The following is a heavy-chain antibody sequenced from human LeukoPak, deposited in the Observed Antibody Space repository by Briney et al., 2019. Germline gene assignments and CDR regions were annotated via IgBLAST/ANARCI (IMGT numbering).Heavy chain of an antibody. D-gene: IGHD5-12*01. CDR1: GFTFRAYG. V-gene: IGHV3-23*01. CDR2: ISGSGFNT. J-gene: IGHJ4*02. CDR3: ASIVYSGYDSNDY. Sequence: GGSLRLSCAASGFTFRAYGMSWVRQAPGKGLEWVSAISGSGFNTYYADSVKGRFTISRDNSKNTLYLQMNSLRAEDTAVYYCASIVYSGYDSNDYWGQGTLVTVSS.